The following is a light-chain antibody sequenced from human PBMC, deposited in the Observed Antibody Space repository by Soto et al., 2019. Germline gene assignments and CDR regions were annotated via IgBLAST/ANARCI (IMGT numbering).Light chain of an antibody. CDR3: QQRSNWPT. CDR2: KAS. J-gene: IGKJ5*01. Sequence: DTQMTQSPSTLSASVGDRVTITCRASQSISRWLAWYQQKPGKAPLLLIYKASTLETGVPSRFSGSGSGTEFTLTISSLQSEDFAVYYCQQRSNWPTFGQGTRLE. V-gene: IGKV1-5*03. CDR1: QSISRW.